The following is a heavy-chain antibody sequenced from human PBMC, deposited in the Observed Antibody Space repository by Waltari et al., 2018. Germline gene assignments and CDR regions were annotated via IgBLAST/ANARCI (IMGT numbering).Heavy chain of an antibody. CDR2: ISGSGGST. CDR1: GFTFSSYA. CDR3: AKDLWDIVVVVAATPGGAFDI. Sequence: EVQLLESGGGLVQPGGSLRLSCAASGFTFSSYAMSWVRPAPGKGLEWVSAISGSGGSTYYADSVKGRFTISRDNSKNTLYLQMNSLRAEDTAVYYCAKDLWDIVVVVAATPGGAFDIWGQGTMVTVSS. J-gene: IGHJ3*02. D-gene: IGHD2-15*01. V-gene: IGHV3-23*01.